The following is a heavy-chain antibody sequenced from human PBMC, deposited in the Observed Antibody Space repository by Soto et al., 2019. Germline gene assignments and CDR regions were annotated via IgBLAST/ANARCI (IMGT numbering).Heavy chain of an antibody. D-gene: IGHD1-1*01. J-gene: IGHJ4*02. V-gene: IGHV4-59*08. CDR2: IYYSGST. CDR1: GGSISSYY. CDR3: ARRYGYSFDY. Sequence: QVQLQESGPGLVKPSETLSLTCTVSGGSISSYYWSWIRQPPGKGLEWIGYIYYSGSTNYNPSLKSRVTISVATSKHQFSLQLSSVTAADTAVYYCARRYGYSFDYWGQGTLVTVSS.